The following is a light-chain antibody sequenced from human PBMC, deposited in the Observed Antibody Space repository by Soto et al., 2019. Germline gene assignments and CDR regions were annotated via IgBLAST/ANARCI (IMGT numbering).Light chain of an antibody. V-gene: IGLV2-14*01. J-gene: IGLJ1*01. CDR1: SSDVGGYKY. CDR2: DVT. CDR3: SSYTSFKTLV. Sequence: QSALTQPASVSESPGQSITISCTGSSSDVGGYKYVSWYQQHPGKAPKLLIYDVTNRPSGVSNRFSGSKSGYTASRTISGLQSEDEADYYCSSYTSFKTLVFGTGTKLTVL.